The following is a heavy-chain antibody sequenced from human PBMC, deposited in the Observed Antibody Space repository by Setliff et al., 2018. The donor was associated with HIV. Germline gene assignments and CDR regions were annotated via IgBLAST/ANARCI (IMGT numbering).Heavy chain of an antibody. CDR3: TTDACNSTSCYTGDLDY. J-gene: IGHJ4*02. Sequence: GGSLRLSCAASGFTFSSYEMNWVRQAPGKGLEWVGRIKSKTDGGTTDYGAPVKGRFTISRDDSKNTLYLQMNRLKTEDTAVYYCTTDACNSTSCYTGDLDYWGQGTLVTVSS. V-gene: IGHV3-15*01. CDR2: IKSKTDGGTT. D-gene: IGHD2-2*02. CDR1: GFTFSSYE.